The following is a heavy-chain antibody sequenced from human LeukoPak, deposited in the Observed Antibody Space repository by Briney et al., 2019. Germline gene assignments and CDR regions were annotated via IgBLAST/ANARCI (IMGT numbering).Heavy chain of an antibody. CDR1: GGSISSGGYY. Sequence: MTSETLSLTCTVSGGSISSGGYYWSWIRQHPGKGLEWIGYIYYSGSTYYNPSLKSRVTISVDTSKNQFSLKLSSVTAADTAVYYCARDIGDYGGNWFDPWGQGTLVTVSS. V-gene: IGHV4-31*03. D-gene: IGHD4-23*01. CDR2: IYYSGST. CDR3: ARDIGDYGGNWFDP. J-gene: IGHJ5*02.